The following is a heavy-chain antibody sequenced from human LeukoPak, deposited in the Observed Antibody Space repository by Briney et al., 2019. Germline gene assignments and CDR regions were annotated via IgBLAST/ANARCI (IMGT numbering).Heavy chain of an antibody. Sequence: ASVKVSCKASGYTFTSYGISWVRQAPGQGVEWMGWISAYNGNTNYAQKLQGRVTMTTDTSTSTAYMELRSLRSDDTAVYYCARVPIVGATYWFDPWGQGTLVTVSS. CDR1: GYTFTSYG. D-gene: IGHD1-26*01. CDR3: ARVPIVGATYWFDP. J-gene: IGHJ5*02. V-gene: IGHV1-18*01. CDR2: ISAYNGNT.